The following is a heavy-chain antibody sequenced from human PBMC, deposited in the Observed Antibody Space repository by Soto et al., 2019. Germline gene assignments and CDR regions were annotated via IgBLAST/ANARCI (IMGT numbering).Heavy chain of an antibody. J-gene: IGHJ6*02. CDR1: GGSISTYY. D-gene: IGHD1-26*01. CDR3: ARGVGLRTYFYCCGLAV. V-gene: IGHV4-59*01. Sequence: QVQLQESGPGLVKPSETLSLTCTVSGGSISTYYWSWIRQPPGKGLEWIGYIYYSGSTDYNPSLKSRVTRSVDTAKDQFSLNLRSATAAVTAVCFCARGVGLRTYFYCCGLAVWGQGTTVTVSS. CDR2: IYYSGST.